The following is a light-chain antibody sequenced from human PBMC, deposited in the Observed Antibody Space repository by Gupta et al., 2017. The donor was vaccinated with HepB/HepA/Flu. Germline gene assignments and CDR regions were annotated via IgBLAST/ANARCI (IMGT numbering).Light chain of an antibody. Sequence: QSALTQPRSVSGSPGQSVTISCTGTSSDVSRYNYVSWYQKYPGKAPKLIIYDVIKRPSGVPDRLSGSRSGNTAFLIISGLRAEDEADYYCCSYSGSYTLLFGGGTKLTVL. CDR2: DVI. CDR3: CSYSGSYTLL. J-gene: IGLJ2*01. V-gene: IGLV2-11*01. CDR1: SSDVSRYNY.